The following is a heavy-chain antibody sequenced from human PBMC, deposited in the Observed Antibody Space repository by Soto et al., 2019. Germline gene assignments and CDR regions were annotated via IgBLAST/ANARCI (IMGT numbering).Heavy chain of an antibody. J-gene: IGHJ3*02. V-gene: IGHV3-23*01. Sequence: GGSLRLSCAASGFICSSYDMSWVRQAPGKGLEWVSTILVGGSTHYEDSVKGRLTISRDESKNTVYLQMHSLTAGDTAVYYCAKATATSGGAFDICGQGTMVTVSS. CDR1: GFICSSYD. D-gene: IGHD1-1*01. CDR3: AKATATSGGAFDI. CDR2: ILVGGST.